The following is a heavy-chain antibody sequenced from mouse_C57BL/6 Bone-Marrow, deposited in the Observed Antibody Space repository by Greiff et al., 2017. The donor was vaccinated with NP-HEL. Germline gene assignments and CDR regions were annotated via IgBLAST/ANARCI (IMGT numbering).Heavy chain of an antibody. J-gene: IGHJ3*01. V-gene: IGHV1-80*01. CDR1: GYAFSSYW. CDR3: ARSLGGFAY. CDR2: IYPGDGDT. Sequence: VQLQQSGAELVKPGASVKISCKASGYAFSSYWMTWVKQRPGKGLEWIGQIYPGDGDTNYNGKFTGKATLTADKSSSTAYKQLSSLTSEDSAVYCCARSLGGFAYWGQGTLVTVSA. D-gene: IGHD3-1*01.